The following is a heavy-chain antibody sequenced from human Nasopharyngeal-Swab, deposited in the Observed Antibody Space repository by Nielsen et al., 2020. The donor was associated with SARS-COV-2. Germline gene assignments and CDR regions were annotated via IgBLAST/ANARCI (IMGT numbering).Heavy chain of an antibody. V-gene: IGHV4-59*11. CDR2: IYYSGST. CDR3: ARGGQYQLLLSSDPYYYHGMDV. CDR1: GGSISGHY. D-gene: IGHD2-2*01. Sequence: SETLSLTCTASGGSISGHYWSWIRQPPGKGLEWIGYIYYSGSTNYNPSLKSRVTISVDTSRNQFSLKLSSVTAADTAVYYCARGGQYQLLLSSDPYYYHGMDVWGQGTTVTVSS. J-gene: IGHJ6*02.